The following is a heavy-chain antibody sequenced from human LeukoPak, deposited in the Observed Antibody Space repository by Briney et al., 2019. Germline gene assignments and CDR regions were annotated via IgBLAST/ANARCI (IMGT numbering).Heavy chain of an antibody. D-gene: IGHD2-15*01. CDR1: GYSFTAYG. V-gene: IGHV1-18*01. Sequence: SSVKVSCKASGYSFTAYGITWMRQAPGQGLEWMGWISAYNGNTHYAERLQDRVTMTTDTSTSTAYMDLSSLRSEDTAVYYCARGRCSGGSCSAFDYWGQGTLLTVSS. CDR2: ISAYNGNT. CDR3: ARGRCSGGSCSAFDY. J-gene: IGHJ4*02.